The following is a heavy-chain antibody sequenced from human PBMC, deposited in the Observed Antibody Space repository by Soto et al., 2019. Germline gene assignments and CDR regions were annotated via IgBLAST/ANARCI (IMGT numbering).Heavy chain of an antibody. CDR2: IYYDGSI. CDR3: VTVVVAATRHTAFDS. V-gene: IGHV4-39*01. D-gene: IGHD2-15*01. CDR1: GGSINSNNYY. J-gene: IGHJ4*02. Sequence: LSLTCTVSGGSINSNNYYWAWIRQPPGKGLAWIASIYYDGSIYYNTSLKSRVTISRYTYKNQFSLRLTSLTAADTAAHYCVTVVVAATRHTAFDSWGQGTLVTVSS.